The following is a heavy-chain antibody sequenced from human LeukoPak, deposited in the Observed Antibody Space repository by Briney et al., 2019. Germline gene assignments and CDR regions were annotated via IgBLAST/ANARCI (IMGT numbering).Heavy chain of an antibody. CDR3: ARGGESGWSDY. V-gene: IGHV4-34*01. CDR2: INHSGST. J-gene: IGHJ4*02. CDR1: GGSFSGYY. D-gene: IGHD6-19*01. Sequence: PSETLSLTCAVYGGSFSGYYWSWIRQPPGKGLEWIGEINHSGSTNYNPSLKSRVTISVDTSKNQFSLKLSSVTAADTAVYSCARGGESGWSDYWGQGTLVTVSS.